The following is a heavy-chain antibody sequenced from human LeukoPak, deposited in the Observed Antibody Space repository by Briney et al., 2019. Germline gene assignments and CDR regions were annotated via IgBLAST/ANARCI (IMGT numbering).Heavy chain of an antibody. CDR1: GFTFSSYA. D-gene: IGHD3-22*01. Sequence: GGSLRLSCAASGFTFSSYAMSWVRQAPGKGLEWVSAISGSGGSTYYADSVKGRFTISRDNAKNSLYLQMNSLRAEDTALYYCAKDPNWNYDSSGYFDYWGQGTLVTVSS. J-gene: IGHJ4*02. V-gene: IGHV3-23*01. CDR2: ISGSGGST. CDR3: AKDPNWNYDSSGYFDY.